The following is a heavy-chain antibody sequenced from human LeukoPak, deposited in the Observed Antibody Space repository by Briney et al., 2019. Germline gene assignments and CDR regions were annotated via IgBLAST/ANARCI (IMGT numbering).Heavy chain of an antibody. V-gene: IGHV4-30-2*01. J-gene: IGHJ5*02. CDR1: GGSISSGGYS. D-gene: IGHD3-22*01. CDR3: ARGGSGYFHRFVP. Sequence: AQTLSLTCAVSGGSISSGGYSWRWIRQPPGKDLEWIGYIYHSGSTYYNPSLKSRVTISVDRSKNQFSLKLSSVTAADTAVYYCARGGSGYFHRFVPWGEGALVTVSS. CDR2: IYHSGST.